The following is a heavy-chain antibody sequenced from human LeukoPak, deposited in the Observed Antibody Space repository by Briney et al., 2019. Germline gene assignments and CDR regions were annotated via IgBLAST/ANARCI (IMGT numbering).Heavy chain of an antibody. Sequence: PSETLSLTCTVSGGSISSYYWGWIRQPPGKGLEWIGSIYYSGSTYYNPSLKSRVTISVDTSKNQFSLKLSSVTAADTAVYYCARTSDSSGYYLHAFDIWGQGTMVTVSS. D-gene: IGHD3-22*01. CDR2: IYYSGST. CDR1: GGSISSYY. J-gene: IGHJ3*02. CDR3: ARTSDSSGYYLHAFDI. V-gene: IGHV4-39*07.